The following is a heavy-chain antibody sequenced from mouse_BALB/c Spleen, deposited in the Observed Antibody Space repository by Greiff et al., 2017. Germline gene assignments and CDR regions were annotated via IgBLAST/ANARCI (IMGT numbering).Heavy chain of an antibody. Sequence: VQLQQPGAELVKPGASVKLSCKASVYTFTSYWMHWVKQRPGQGLEWIGEINPSNGRTNYNEKFKSKATLTVDKSSSTAYMQLSSLTSEDSAVYYCAPGDDYLDYWGQGTTLTVSS. J-gene: IGHJ2*01. CDR1: VYTFTSYW. D-gene: IGHD2-3*01. CDR3: APGDDYLDY. V-gene: IGHV1S81*02. CDR2: INPSNGRT.